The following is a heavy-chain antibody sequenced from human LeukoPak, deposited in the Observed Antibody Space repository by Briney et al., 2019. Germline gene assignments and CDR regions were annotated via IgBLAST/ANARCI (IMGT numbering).Heavy chain of an antibody. D-gene: IGHD5-18*01. CDR2: IYPGDSDT. CDR3: ARHSDTEMLRGGSFFI. J-gene: IGHJ3*02. V-gene: IGHV5-51*01. CDR1: CSLYPSYC. Sequence: GESLKISCNGPCSLYPSYCIVCLGQMPGKGLEWMGIIYPGDSDTRYSPSFQGQVTISADKSISTAYLQWSSLKASDTAMYYCARHSDTEMLRGGSFFIWGQGKMVTVSS.